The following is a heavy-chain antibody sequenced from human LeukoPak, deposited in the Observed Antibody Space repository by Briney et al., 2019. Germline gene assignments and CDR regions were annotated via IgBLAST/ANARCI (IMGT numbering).Heavy chain of an antibody. CDR2: INSDGRYT. D-gene: IGHD4-23*01. J-gene: IGHJ4*02. CDR3: ARENDGGNSFEY. CDR1: GFTFSSYW. Sequence: GGSLRLSCAASGFTFSSYWMHWVRHAPGKGLVWVSRINSDGRYTTYADSVKGRFTISRDNAKNTLYLQVNSLRAEDAAVYYCARENDGGNSFEYWGQGTLVTVSS. V-gene: IGHV3-74*01.